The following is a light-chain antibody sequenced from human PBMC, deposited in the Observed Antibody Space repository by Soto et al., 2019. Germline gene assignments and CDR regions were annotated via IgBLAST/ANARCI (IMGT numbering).Light chain of an antibody. CDR1: QNVRSN. CDR2: GAS. CDR3: QQRSNWPLT. J-gene: IGKJ4*01. V-gene: IGKV3-11*01. Sequence: EIVMTQSPATLSVSPGERATLSCRASQNVRSNLAWYQQKPGQAPRLLIYGASNRATGIPARFSGSGSGTDFTLTISSLEPEDFAVYYCQQRSNWPLTFGGGTKVDIK.